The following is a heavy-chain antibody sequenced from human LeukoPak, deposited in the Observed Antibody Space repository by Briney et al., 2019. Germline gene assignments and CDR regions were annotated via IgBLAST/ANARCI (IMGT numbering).Heavy chain of an antibody. Sequence: PGGSLRLSCAASGFTSSSYWMHWVRQAPGKGLVWVSRINSDGSSTSYADSVKGRSTISRDNAKNTLYLQMNSLRAEDTAVYYCAREIPYDLSGMDVWGQGTTVTVSS. CDR2: INSDGSST. J-gene: IGHJ6*02. CDR3: AREIPYDLSGMDV. V-gene: IGHV3-74*01. CDR1: GFTSSSYW. D-gene: IGHD3-3*01.